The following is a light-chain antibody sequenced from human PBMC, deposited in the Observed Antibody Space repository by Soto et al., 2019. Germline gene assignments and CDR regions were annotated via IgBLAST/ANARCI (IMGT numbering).Light chain of an antibody. CDR3: QQYSIYPLT. V-gene: IGKV1-5*03. Sequence: DIQMTQSPSTLSVSVGDRVTITCRASQSISSWLAWYQQKPWKAPKSLIYKASSLESGVPSRFSGSGSGTEFTLTISSLQPDDFATYYCQQYSIYPLTFGQGTRLEIK. CDR2: KAS. CDR1: QSISSW. J-gene: IGKJ5*01.